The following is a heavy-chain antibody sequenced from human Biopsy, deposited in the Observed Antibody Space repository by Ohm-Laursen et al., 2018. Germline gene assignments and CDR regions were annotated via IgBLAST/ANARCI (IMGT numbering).Heavy chain of an antibody. D-gene: IGHD4-23*01. CDR1: GGSFTGRY. Sequence: SDTLSLTCIVSGGSFTGRYWSWIRQPPGKGLEWIGHISYTGYTSYNASLKSRVTISVDTSRNHFSLRLSSLTAADTAVYYCARGSNDFGGLYFPRWGQGTLLTVSS. J-gene: IGHJ4*02. CDR3: ARGSNDFGGLYFPR. CDR2: ISYTGYT. V-gene: IGHV4-59*11.